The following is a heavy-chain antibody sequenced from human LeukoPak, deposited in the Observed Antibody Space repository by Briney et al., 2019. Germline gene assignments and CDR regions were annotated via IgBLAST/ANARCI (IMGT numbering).Heavy chain of an antibody. Sequence: PSETPSLTCAVSGGSISSYYWSWIRQPPGKGLEWIGYIYYSGSTNYNPSIKSRVTISVGTSKNQFSLKLSYVTAADTAVYYCARGKEWCSSTSCYAGAFDIWGQGTMVTVSS. V-gene: IGHV4-59*01. CDR2: IYYSGST. J-gene: IGHJ3*02. D-gene: IGHD2-2*01. CDR3: ARGKEWCSSTSCYAGAFDI. CDR1: GGSISSYY.